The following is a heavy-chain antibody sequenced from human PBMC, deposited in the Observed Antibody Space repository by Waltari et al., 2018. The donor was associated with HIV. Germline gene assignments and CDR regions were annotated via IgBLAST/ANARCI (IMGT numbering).Heavy chain of an antibody. Sequence: QVQLQQWGAGLLKTSETLSLTCAVYGVSFSGYSWNWIRQSPGKGLEWIGEINHGASTKYNPSLKSRVTISADTSKNQFSLNLTSVTAADTALYYCARYCWGYTWICDAFDIWGQGTMVIVSS. J-gene: IGHJ3*02. D-gene: IGHD2-2*02. CDR3: ARYCWGYTWICDAFDI. CDR1: GVSFSGYS. CDR2: INHGAST. V-gene: IGHV4-34*01.